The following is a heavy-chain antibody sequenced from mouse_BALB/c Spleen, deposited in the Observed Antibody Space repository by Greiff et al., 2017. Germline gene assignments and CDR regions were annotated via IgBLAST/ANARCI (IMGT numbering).Heavy chain of an antibody. CDR1: GFTFTDYY. V-gene: IGHV7-3*02. CDR2: IRNKANGYTT. CDR3: ASGAYYGNYDYYAMDY. J-gene: IGHJ4*01. D-gene: IGHD2-10*01. Sequence: EVMLVESGGGLVQPGGSLRLSCATSGFTFTDYYMSWVRQPPGKALEWLGFIRNKANGYTTEYSASVKGRFTISRDNSQSILYLQMNTLRAEDSATYYCASGAYYGNYDYYAMDYWGQGTSVPVSS.